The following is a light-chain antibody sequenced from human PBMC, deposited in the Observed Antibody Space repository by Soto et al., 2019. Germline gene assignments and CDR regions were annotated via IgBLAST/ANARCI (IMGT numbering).Light chain of an antibody. J-gene: IGKJ4*01. CDR3: QQLNKYPST. CDR1: QSISNY. Sequence: DIQMTQSPSSLSASVGDRVTITCRASQSISNYLNWYQQKPGKAPKLLIYTASNLQSGVPSRFSGSGSGTDFTLTISSLQPEDFATYYCQQLNKYPSTFGGGTKVDIK. CDR2: TAS. V-gene: IGKV1-39*01.